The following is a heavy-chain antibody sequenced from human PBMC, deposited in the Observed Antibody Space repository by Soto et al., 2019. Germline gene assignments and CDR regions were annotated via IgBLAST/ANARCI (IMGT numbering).Heavy chain of an antibody. V-gene: IGHV3-21*01. CDR1: GFTFSSYS. CDR3: ARVVAGAFDI. CDR2: ISSSSSYI. J-gene: IGHJ3*02. Sequence: VGSLRLSCAASGFTFSSYSMNWVRQAPGKGLEWVSSISSSSSYIYYADSVKGRFTISRDNAKNSLYLQMNSLRAEDTAAYYCARVVAGAFDIWGQGTMVTVSS. D-gene: IGHD6-19*01.